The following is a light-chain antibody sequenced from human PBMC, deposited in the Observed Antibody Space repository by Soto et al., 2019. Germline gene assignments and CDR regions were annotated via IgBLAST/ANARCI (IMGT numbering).Light chain of an antibody. Sequence: VLTQTPGTLSLSPGESATLSCRASQSVSRNYLAWYQQKPGQAPRLLIFDESTRAAGIPDSFSGSASVTDFTLTIXXXXXXXFAVYHCQQYXIXXLTFGG. V-gene: IGKV3-20*01. CDR1: QSVSRNY. J-gene: IGKJ4*01. CDR2: DES. CDR3: QQYXIXXLT.